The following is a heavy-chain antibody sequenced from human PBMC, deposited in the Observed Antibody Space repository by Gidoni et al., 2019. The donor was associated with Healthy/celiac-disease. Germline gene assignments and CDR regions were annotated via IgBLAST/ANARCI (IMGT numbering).Heavy chain of an antibody. CDR2: INHSVST. D-gene: IGHD2-2*01. CDR3: AREPSLRSSSDQ. CDR1: GGSFSGYY. V-gene: IGHV4-34*01. Sequence: HVQLQQWVAGLLKPSETLSPTCAVYGGSFSGYYLSWIRQPPGKGLEGIGEINHSVSTNYNPALKSRVTRSGDTSKNQFSLKLSSVTAADTAVYYCAREPSLRSSSDQWGQGTLVTVSS. J-gene: IGHJ4*02.